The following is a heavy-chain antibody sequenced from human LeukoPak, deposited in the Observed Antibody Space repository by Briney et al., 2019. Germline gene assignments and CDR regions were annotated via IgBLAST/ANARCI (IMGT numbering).Heavy chain of an antibody. CDR3: ARAVDIVVVAATALGY. Sequence: ASVKVSCKASGYTFPGYYMHWVRQAPGQGLEWIGWINPNSGGTNYAQKFQGRVTMTRDTSISTAYMELSRLRSDDTAVYYCARAVDIVVVAATALGYWGQGTLVTVSS. CDR1: GYTFPGYY. CDR2: INPNSGGT. J-gene: IGHJ4*02. V-gene: IGHV1-2*02. D-gene: IGHD2-15*01.